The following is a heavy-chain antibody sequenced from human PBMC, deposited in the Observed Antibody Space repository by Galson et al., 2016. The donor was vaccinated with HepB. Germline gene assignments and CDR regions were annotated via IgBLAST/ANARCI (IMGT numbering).Heavy chain of an antibody. V-gene: IGHV3-74*01. CDR3: RIGTTGIDY. Sequence: SLRLSCAASGFTFSSHWMHWVRQAPGKGLVCVPRLKSDGRGTFYADSVKGRFTISRDNAKNTLYLQMNSLGAEDTAVYYCRIGTTGIDYWGQGTLVTVSS. CDR1: GFTFSSHW. D-gene: IGHD1/OR15-1a*01. J-gene: IGHJ4*02. CDR2: LKSDGRGT.